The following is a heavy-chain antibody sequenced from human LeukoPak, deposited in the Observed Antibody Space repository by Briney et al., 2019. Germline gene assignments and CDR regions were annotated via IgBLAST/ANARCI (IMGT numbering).Heavy chain of an antibody. CDR1: AGSISSSNW. D-gene: IGHD2-2*01. V-gene: IGHV4-4*02. CDR3: ARDRGGLDCSSTSCDHY. J-gene: IGHJ4*02. Sequence: SETLSLTCAVSAGSISSSNWWSWVRQPPGKGLEWIGEIYHSGSTNYNPSLKSRVTISVDKSKNQFSLKLSSVTAADTAVYYCARDRGGLDCSSTSCDHYWGQGTLVTVSS. CDR2: IYHSGST.